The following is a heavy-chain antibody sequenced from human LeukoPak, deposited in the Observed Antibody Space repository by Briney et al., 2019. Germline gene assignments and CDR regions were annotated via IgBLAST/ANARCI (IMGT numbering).Heavy chain of an antibody. CDR3: AKDPWTPLLVGFGELVSGLLDY. D-gene: IGHD3-10*01. V-gene: IGHV3-30*18. CDR1: GFTFSSYG. CDR2: ISYDGSNK. J-gene: IGHJ4*02. Sequence: GGSLRLSCAASGFTFSSYGMHWVRQAPGKGLEWVAVISYDGSNKYYADSVKGRFTISRDNSKNTLYLQMNSLRAEDTAVYYCAKDPWTPLLVGFGELVSGLLDYWGQGTLVTVSS.